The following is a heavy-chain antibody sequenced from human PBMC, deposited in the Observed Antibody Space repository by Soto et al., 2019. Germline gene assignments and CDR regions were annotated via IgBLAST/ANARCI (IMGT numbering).Heavy chain of an antibody. CDR3: ARAGFLVVPTATVGTFDI. J-gene: IGHJ3*02. CDR1: GYRFTHYG. D-gene: IGHD2-2*01. CDR2: ISAYSGDT. Sequence: QVQLVQSGAEVKKPGASVKVSCKASGYRFTHYGISWVRQAPGQGLEWMGRISAYSGDTNYAQKFQGRVSMTTDTSTSTAYMELRSLRSDDTAVYYGARAGFLVVPTATVGTFDIWGQGTMVTVSS. V-gene: IGHV1-18*01.